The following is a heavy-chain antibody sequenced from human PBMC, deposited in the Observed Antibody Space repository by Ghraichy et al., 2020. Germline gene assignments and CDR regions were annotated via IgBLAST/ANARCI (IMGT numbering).Heavy chain of an antibody. Sequence: SGPTLVKPTQTLTLTCTFSGFSLSTSGMCVSWIRQPPGKALEWLARIDWDDDKYYSTSLKTRLTISKDTSKNQVVLSMTNMEPVDTATYYSARMQSQYSGSLYYYFDSWGQGTLVIVSS. J-gene: IGHJ4*02. CDR3: ARMQSQYSGSLYYYFDS. D-gene: IGHD1-26*01. V-gene: IGHV2-70*11. CDR2: IDWDDDK. CDR1: GFSLSTSGMC.